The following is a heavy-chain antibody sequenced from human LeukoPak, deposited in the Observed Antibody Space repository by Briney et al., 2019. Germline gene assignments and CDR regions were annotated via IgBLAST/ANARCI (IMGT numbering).Heavy chain of an antibody. D-gene: IGHD4-23*01. CDR2: IRNKAASYTT. CDR1: GFTFGDHC. Sequence: PGGSLRLSCAASGFTFGDHCLAWVRQAPGKGLEWVGLIRNKAASYTTEYAASVKGRFTISRDDSKNSVYLQLNSLKTEDTAVYYCARDRYGGVDYWGQGTLVTVSS. J-gene: IGHJ4*02. CDR3: ARDRYGGVDY. V-gene: IGHV3-72*01.